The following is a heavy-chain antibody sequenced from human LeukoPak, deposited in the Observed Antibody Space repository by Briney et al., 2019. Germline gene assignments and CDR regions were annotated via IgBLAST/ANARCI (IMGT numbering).Heavy chain of an antibody. J-gene: IGHJ4*02. V-gene: IGHV3-53*01. CDR1: GFTVSSNY. CDR3: ARTDAWFGETDY. CDR2: IYSGGST. D-gene: IGHD3-10*01. Sequence: GGSLRLSCAASGFTVSSNYMSWVRQAPGKGLEWVSVIYSGGSTYYADSVKGRFTISRDNSKNTLYLQMNSLRAEDTAVYYCARTDAWFGETDYWGQGTLVTVSS.